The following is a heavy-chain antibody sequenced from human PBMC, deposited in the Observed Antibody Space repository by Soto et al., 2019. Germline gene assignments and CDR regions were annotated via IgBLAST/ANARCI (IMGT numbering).Heavy chain of an antibody. CDR3: ASRDPGTSVDY. D-gene: IGHD1-7*01. V-gene: IGHV4-4*02. J-gene: IGHJ4*02. CDR2: IYRTGST. Sequence: PSETLSLTCAVSGGSFTSNNWWTWVRQPPGQGLEWIGEIYRTGSTNYNPSLRSRVTISLDKSENQFSLKVTSLTAADTAVYYCASRDPGTSVDYWGQGTLVTVSS. CDR1: GGSFTSNNW.